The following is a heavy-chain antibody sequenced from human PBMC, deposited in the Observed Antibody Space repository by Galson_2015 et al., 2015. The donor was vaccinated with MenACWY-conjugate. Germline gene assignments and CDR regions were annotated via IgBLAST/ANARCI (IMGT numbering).Heavy chain of an antibody. J-gene: IGHJ4*02. CDR1: GFTFSSYW. D-gene: IGHD6-19*01. V-gene: IGHV3-7*03. CDR3: AREYKGTEQWLFDFDY. CDR2: IKQDGSEK. Sequence: SLRLSCAASGFTFSSYWMSWVRQAPGKGLEWVANIKQDGSEKYYEDSVKGRFTISRDNAKNSLYLQMNSLRAEDTAVYYCAREYKGTEQWLFDFDYWGQGALVTVSS.